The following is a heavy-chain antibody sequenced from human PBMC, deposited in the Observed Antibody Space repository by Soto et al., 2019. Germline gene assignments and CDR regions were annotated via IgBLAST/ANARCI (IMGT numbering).Heavy chain of an antibody. Sequence: ASVKVSCKASGYTFTSYAMHWVRQAPGQRLEWMGWINAGNGNTKYSQKFQGRVTITRDTSASTAYMELSSLRSEDTAVYYCARGIRQVLRFLKEFDPWGQGTLVPPPQ. J-gene: IGHJ5*02. V-gene: IGHV1-3*01. CDR2: INAGNGNT. CDR3: ARGIRQVLRFLKEFDP. D-gene: IGHD3-3*01. CDR1: GYTFTSYA.